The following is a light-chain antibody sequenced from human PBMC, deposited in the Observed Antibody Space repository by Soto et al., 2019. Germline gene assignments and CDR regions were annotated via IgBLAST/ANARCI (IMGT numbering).Light chain of an antibody. V-gene: IGKV3-20*01. CDR2: GAS. J-gene: IGKJ1*01. Sequence: EIVLTQSPGTLSLSPGKRATLSCRASQSISSSYLAWYQQRPGQAPRLLIYGASSRATGIPDRFSGSGSGTEFTLTISRLEPADFAVYYCQQYNNWPPWAFGQGTKVDIK. CDR3: QQYNNWPPWA. CDR1: QSISSSY.